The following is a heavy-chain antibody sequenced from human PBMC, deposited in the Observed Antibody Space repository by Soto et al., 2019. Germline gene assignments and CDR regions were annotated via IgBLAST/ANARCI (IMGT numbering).Heavy chain of an antibody. V-gene: IGHV4-31*03. CDR3: ERMYRGTSMEV. D-gene: IGHD3-10*01. CDR2: IYYSGST. CDR1: GGSISSGGYY. Sequence: QVQLQESGPGLVKPSQTLSLTCTVSGGSISSGGYYWSWIRQHPGKGLEWIGYIYYSGSTYYNPSLKRRVTISVDTSKTQVSLKLSSVTAADTAVYYCERMYRGTSMEVWGQGTTVKVSS. J-gene: IGHJ6*02.